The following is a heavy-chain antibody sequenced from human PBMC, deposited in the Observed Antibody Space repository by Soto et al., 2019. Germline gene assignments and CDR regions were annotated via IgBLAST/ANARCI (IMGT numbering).Heavy chain of an antibody. CDR1: GFTFSDYA. Sequence: QVQLVESGGGVVQPGRSLRLSCAASGFTFSDYAMHWVRQAPGKGLEWVASIWFDGATKYYADSVKGRFTISRDNSKNTVYLQMNSLRAEDSALYHCGRGSFSTNWRFDYWGQGTLVAVSS. CDR2: IWFDGATK. D-gene: IGHD6-13*01. CDR3: GRGSFSTNWRFDY. J-gene: IGHJ4*02. V-gene: IGHV3-33*01.